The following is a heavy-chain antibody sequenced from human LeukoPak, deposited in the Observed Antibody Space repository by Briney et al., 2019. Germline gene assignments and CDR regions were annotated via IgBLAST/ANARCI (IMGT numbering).Heavy chain of an antibody. V-gene: IGHV3-21*01. J-gene: IGHJ3*02. D-gene: IGHD1-26*01. CDR3: ARDPTSSWETAFDI. CDR2: ISSGTSYI. CDR1: GFTFNTYT. Sequence: PGGSLGLSCAASGFTFNTYTMNWVRQAPGKGLEWVSSISSGTSYIYYADSVKGRFTISRDNAKNSLYLQMNSLRAEDTAVYYCARDPTSSWETAFDIWGQGTMVTVSS.